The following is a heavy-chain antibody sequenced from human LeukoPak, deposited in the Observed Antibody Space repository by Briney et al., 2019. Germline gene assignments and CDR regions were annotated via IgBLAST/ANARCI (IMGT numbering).Heavy chain of an antibody. CDR3: ARAGGSTVSHSDY. CDR2: ISSSTSYI. CDR1: GFSFSSYS. V-gene: IGHV3-21*01. J-gene: IGHJ4*02. Sequence: GGSLRLSCAASGFSFSSYSMNWIRQAPGKGLEWVSSISSSTSYIYYADSVKGRFTISKDNAKNSLYLQMNSLRAEDTAVYYCARAGGSTVSHSDYWGQGTLVTVSS. D-gene: IGHD4-17*01.